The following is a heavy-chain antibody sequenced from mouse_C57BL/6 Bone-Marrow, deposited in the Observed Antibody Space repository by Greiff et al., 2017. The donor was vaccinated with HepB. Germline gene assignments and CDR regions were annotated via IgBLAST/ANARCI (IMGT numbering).Heavy chain of an antibody. CDR1: GFNIKNTY. CDR3: ARWLTTVGAMDY. D-gene: IGHD1-1*01. V-gene: IGHV14-3*01. Sequence: VQLKESVAELVRPGASVKLSCTASGFNIKNTYMHWVKQRPEQGLEWIGRIDPANGNTKYAPKFQGKATITADKSSSTAYMQFSSLTSEDSAIYYCARWLTTVGAMDYWGQGTSVTVSS. J-gene: IGHJ4*01. CDR2: IDPANGNT.